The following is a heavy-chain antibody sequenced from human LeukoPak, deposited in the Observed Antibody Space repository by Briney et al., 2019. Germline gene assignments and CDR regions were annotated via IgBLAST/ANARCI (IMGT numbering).Heavy chain of an antibody. V-gene: IGHV4-59*01. Sequence: SETLSLTCTVSGGSISSYYWSWIRQPPGKGLEWIGYIYYSGSTDYNPSLKSRVTISVDTSRNQFSLRLSSVTAADTAAYYCARVTGYMTEDFFDYWGQGTLVTVSS. CDR1: GGSISSYY. J-gene: IGHJ4*02. D-gene: IGHD6-13*01. CDR2: IYYSGST. CDR3: ARVTGYMTEDFFDY.